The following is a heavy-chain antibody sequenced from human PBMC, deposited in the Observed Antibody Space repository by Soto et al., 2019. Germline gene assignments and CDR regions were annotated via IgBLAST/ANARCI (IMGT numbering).Heavy chain of an antibody. D-gene: IGHD3-10*01. CDR3: ARKTREMVSGDYYYGMDV. V-gene: IGHV1-8*01. J-gene: IGHJ6*02. CDR1: GYTFTSYD. Sequence: ASVKVSCKASGYTFTSYDINWVRQATGQGHEWMGWINPNSSNTGYAQKFQGRVTMTANESTSTAYMELSSLRSEDTAVYYCARKTREMVSGDYYYGMDVWGQGTTVTVSS. CDR2: INPNSSNT.